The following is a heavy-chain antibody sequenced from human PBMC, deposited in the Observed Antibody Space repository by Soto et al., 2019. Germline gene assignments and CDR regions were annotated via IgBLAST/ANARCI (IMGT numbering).Heavy chain of an antibody. CDR3: ARGSDGKFDY. Sequence: QVQLVESGGGVVQPGRSLRLSCAASGFTFSSYGMHWVRQAPGKGLEWVAVIWYDGSNKYYADSVKGRITISRDNSKNTLYLQMNSLRAEDMAVYYCARGSDGKFDYWGQGTLVTVSS. CDR1: GFTFSSYG. CDR2: IWYDGSNK. D-gene: IGHD3-3*01. V-gene: IGHV3-33*01. J-gene: IGHJ4*02.